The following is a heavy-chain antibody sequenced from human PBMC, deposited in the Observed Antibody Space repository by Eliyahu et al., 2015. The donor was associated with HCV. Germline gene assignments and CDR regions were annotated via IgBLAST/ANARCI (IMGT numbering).Heavy chain of an antibody. J-gene: IGHJ3*02. CDR1: GGSISSSSYY. Sequence: QLQLQESGPGLVKPSETLSLTCTVSGGSISSSSYYWGXIRQPPGKGLEWIGSIYYSGSTYYNPSLKSRVTISVDTSKNQFSLKLSSVTAADTAVYYCARHGDSSGSSAFDIWGQGTMVTVSS. D-gene: IGHD3-22*01. CDR2: IYYSGST. V-gene: IGHV4-39*01. CDR3: ARHGDSSGSSAFDI.